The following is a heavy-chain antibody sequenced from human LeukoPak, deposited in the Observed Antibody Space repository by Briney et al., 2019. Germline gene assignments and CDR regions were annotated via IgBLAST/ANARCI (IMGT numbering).Heavy chain of an antibody. J-gene: IGHJ4*02. CDR3: ARVGEFRGVIITYFDY. Sequence: PAASVKVSCKASGGTFSSYAISWVRQAPGQGLEWMGGIIPIFGTAHYAQKFQGRVTITADESTSTAYMELSSLRSEDTAVYYCARVGEFRGVIITYFDYWGQGTLVTVSS. CDR1: GGTFSSYA. D-gene: IGHD3-10*01. V-gene: IGHV1-69*13. CDR2: IIPIFGTA.